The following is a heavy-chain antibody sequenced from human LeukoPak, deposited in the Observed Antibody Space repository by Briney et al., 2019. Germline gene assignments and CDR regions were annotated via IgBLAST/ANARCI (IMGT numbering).Heavy chain of an antibody. CDR2: ISAYSGGT. CDR3: ARDLLGYCSSTSCYTYYFDY. V-gene: IGHV1-2*02. D-gene: IGHD2-2*02. Sequence: ASVKVSCKASGYTFTSYGISWVRQAPGQGLEWMGWISAYSGGTNYAQKFQGRVTMTRDTSISTAYMELSRLRSDDTAVYYCARDLLGYCSSTSCYTYYFDYWGQGTLVTVSS. CDR1: GYTFTSYG. J-gene: IGHJ4*02.